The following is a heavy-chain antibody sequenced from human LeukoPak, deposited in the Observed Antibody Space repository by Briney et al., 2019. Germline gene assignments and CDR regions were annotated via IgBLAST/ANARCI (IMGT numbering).Heavy chain of an antibody. J-gene: IGHJ6*02. Sequence: GGSLRLSCEASGFPVNDNYMNWVRQAPGKGLEWVSVLYIIGSTYYADTVKGRFTISRDGSKNTLYLQMDSLRAEDTAVYYCVRDRVSYGMDVWGQGTTVTVSS. V-gene: IGHV3-66*01. CDR1: GFPVNDNY. CDR3: VRDRVSYGMDV. CDR2: LYIIGST.